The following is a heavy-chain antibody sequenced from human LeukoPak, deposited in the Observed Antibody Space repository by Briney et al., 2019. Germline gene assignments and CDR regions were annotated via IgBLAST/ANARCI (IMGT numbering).Heavy chain of an antibody. CDR3: ARYYYGSGVTTGTYYFDY. V-gene: IGHV3-20*04. Sequence: PGGSLRLSCAASGFTFDDYGMSWVRQAPGKGLEWVSGINWNGGSTRYADSVKGRFTISRDNAKNSLYLQMNSLRAEDTALYYCARYYYGSGVTTGTYYFDYWGQGTLVTVSS. J-gene: IGHJ4*02. CDR1: GFTFDDYG. CDR2: INWNGGST. D-gene: IGHD3-10*01.